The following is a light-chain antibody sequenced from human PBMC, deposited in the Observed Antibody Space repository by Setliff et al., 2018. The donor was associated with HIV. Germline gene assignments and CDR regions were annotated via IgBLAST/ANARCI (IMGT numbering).Light chain of an antibody. CDR2: EVS. CDR1: SSDVGTYNL. CDR3: CSYAGSSSYV. V-gene: IGLV2-23*02. J-gene: IGLJ1*01. Sequence: QSALTQPASVSGSPGQSITISCTGTSSDVGTYNLVSWYQQYPGKVPKLVIFEVSKRPSGVSHRFSGSKSGNTASLTMSGLQAEDEADYYCCSYAGSSSYVFGTGTKV.